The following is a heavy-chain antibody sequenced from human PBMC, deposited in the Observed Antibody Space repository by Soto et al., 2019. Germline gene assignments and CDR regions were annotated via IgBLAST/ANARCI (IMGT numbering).Heavy chain of an antibody. Sequence: SETLSLTCTVSGGSISSGTYYWGWIRQPPGKGLEWIGSLYYTGRTYYSPSLKSRVTISVDTSKNHFSLNLTSVTAADTAVYYCARRLARGVIGWFDPWGQGTLVTVSS. D-gene: IGHD3-10*01. CDR1: GGSISSGTYY. CDR2: LYYTGRT. J-gene: IGHJ5*02. CDR3: ARRLARGVIGWFDP. V-gene: IGHV4-39*02.